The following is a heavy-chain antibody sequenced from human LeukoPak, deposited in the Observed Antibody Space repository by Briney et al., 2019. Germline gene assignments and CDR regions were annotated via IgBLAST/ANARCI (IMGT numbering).Heavy chain of an antibody. V-gene: IGHV1-69*04. CDR3: ACIWQQLEGDYNWFDP. J-gene: IGHJ5*02. D-gene: IGHD6-13*01. CDR2: IIPILGIA. Sequence: GASVKVSCKASGGTFSSYAISWVRQAPGQGLERMGRIIPILGIANYAQKFQGRVTITADKSTSTAYMELSSLRSEDTAVYYCACIWQQLEGDYNWFDPWGQGTLVTVSS. CDR1: GGTFSSYA.